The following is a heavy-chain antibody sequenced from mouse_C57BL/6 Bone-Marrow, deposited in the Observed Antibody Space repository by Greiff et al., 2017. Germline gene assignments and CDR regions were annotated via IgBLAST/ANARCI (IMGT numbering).Heavy chain of an antibody. D-gene: IGHD5-5*01. CDR2: IWRGGST. Sequence: QVQLKESGPGLVQPSQSLSITCTVSGFSLTSYGVHWVRQSPGKGLEWLGVIWRGGSTDYNAAFMSRLSITKDNSKSQVFFKMNSLQADDTAIYYCAKSDYLSLYAMDYWGQGTSVTVSS. CDR3: AKSDYLSLYAMDY. CDR1: GFSLTSYG. V-gene: IGHV2-5*01. J-gene: IGHJ4*01.